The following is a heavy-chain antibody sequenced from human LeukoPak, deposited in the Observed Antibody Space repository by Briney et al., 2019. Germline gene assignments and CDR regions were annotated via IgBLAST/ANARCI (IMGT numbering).Heavy chain of an antibody. J-gene: IGHJ5*02. Sequence: SETLSLTCTVSGGSISSYHWSWIRQPPGKGLEWIGYISYIGNTNYNPSLKSRVTISIDTPKNQFSLKLTSVTAADTAVYYCARGRGQQWLEPFDPWGQGTLVTASS. V-gene: IGHV4-59*13. CDR1: GGSISSYH. CDR3: ARGRGQQWLEPFDP. CDR2: ISYIGNT. D-gene: IGHD6-19*01.